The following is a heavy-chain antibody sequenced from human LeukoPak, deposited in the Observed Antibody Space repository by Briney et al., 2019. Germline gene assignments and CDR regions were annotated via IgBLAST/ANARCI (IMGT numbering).Heavy chain of an antibody. J-gene: IGHJ4*01. V-gene: IGHV3-23*01. CDR1: GFTFSSYG. Sequence: PGGTLRLSCAASGFTFSSYGMSWVRQAPGKGLEWVSAISGSGGSTYYADSVKGRFTISRDNSKNTLYLQMNSLRAEDTAVYYCARARRRSYFDYWGHGTLVTVSS. CDR2: ISGSGGST. CDR3: ARARRRSYFDY.